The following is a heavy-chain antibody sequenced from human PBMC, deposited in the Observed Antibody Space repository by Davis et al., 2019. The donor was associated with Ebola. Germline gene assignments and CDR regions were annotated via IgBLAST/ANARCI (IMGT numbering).Heavy chain of an antibody. CDR3: ARERAAAYFDY. V-gene: IGHV3-21*01. CDR2: ISISRSYI. Sequence: GGSLRLSCAASGFTFSTYSFNWVRQAPGKGLEWVSAISISRSYIYYADSVKGRFTISRDNAKNSLYLQMNSLRAEDKAVYYCARERAAAYFDYWGQGTLVTVSS. CDR1: GFTFSTYS. J-gene: IGHJ4*02. D-gene: IGHD6-13*01.